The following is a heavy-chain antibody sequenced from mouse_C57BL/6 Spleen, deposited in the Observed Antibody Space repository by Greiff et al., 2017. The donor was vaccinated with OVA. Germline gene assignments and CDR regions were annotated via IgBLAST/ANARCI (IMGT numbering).Heavy chain of an antibody. CDR1: GFSLTSYG. CDR2: IWSGGST. CDR3: AREIYGSLYFDV. V-gene: IGHV2-2*01. D-gene: IGHD1-1*01. Sequence: VKLMESGPGLVQPSQSLSITCTVSGFSLTSYGVHWVRQSPGKGLAWLGVIWSGGSTDYNAAFISRLSISKDNSKSQVFFKMNSLQADDTAIYYCAREIYGSLYFDVWGTGTTVTVSS. J-gene: IGHJ1*03.